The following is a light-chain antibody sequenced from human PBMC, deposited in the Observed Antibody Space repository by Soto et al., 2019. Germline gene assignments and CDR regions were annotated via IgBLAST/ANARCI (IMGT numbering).Light chain of an antibody. V-gene: IGLV2-14*01. CDR3: SSYTSSSTNV. J-gene: IGLJ1*01. CDR1: SSDVGGYNY. Sequence: QSALTQPASVSGSPGQSITISCTETSSDVGGYNYVSRYQQHPGKAPKLMIYDVSNRPSGVSNRFSGSKSGNTASLTISGLQAEDEADYYCSSYTSSSTNVFGTGTKVTVL. CDR2: DVS.